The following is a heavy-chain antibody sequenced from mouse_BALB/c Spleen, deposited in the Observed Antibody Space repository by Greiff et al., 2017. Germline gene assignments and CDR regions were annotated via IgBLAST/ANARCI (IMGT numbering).Heavy chain of an antibody. CDR3: AATATAMDY. D-gene: IGHD1-2*01. Sequence: EVQRVESGGGLVQPGGSRKLSCAASGFTFSSFGMHWVRQAPEKGLEWVAYISSGSSTIYYADTVKGRFTISRDNPKNTLFLQMTSLRSEDTAMYYCAATATAMDYWGQGTSVTVSS. CDR1: GFTFSSFG. CDR2: ISSGSSTI. J-gene: IGHJ4*01. V-gene: IGHV5-17*02.